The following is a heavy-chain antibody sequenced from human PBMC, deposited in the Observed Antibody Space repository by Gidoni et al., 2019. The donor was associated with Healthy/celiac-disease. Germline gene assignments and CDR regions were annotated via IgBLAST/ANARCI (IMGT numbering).Heavy chain of an antibody. CDR3: ARDYQGDGYNVDY. CDR2: ISSSSSYI. Sequence: EVQLVESGGGLVKPGGSLRLSCAASGFTFSSYSMNWVRQAPGKGLEWVSSISSSSSYIYYADSVKGRFTISRDNAKNSLYLQMNSLRAEDTAVYYCARDYQGDGYNVDYWGQGTLVTVSS. D-gene: IGHD5-12*01. J-gene: IGHJ4*02. V-gene: IGHV3-21*01. CDR1: GFTFSSYS.